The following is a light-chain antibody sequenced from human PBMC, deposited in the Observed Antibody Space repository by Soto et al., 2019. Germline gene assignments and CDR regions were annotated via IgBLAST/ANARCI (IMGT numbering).Light chain of an antibody. CDR2: GNS. Sequence: QSVLTQPPSVSGAPGQRVTISCTGSSSNIGAGYDVHWYQQLPGTAPKLLIYGNSNRPSGVPDRFSGSKSGTSASLAITGLQAEDEADYYCQSYDSSLSGLYVFRTGTKVPVL. J-gene: IGLJ1*01. CDR1: SSNIGAGYD. V-gene: IGLV1-40*01. CDR3: QSYDSSLSGLYV.